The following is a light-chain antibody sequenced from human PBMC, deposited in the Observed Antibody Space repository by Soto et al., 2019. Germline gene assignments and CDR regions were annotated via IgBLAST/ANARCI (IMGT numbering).Light chain of an antibody. J-gene: IGKJ1*01. CDR3: QQYGSSGT. CDR1: QSVSSSY. CDR2: GAS. Sequence: EIVLTQSPGTLSLSPVERATLSCMASQSVSSSYLAWYQQKPGQAPRLLIYGASNRATGIPARFSGSGSGTDFTLTISSLEPEDFAVYYCQQYGSSGTFGQGTKVDI. V-gene: IGKV3-20*01.